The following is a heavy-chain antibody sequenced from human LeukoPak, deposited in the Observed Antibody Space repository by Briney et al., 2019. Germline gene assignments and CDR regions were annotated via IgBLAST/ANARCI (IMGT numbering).Heavy chain of an antibody. CDR1: GFTFSSYS. CDR2: IKQDGSEK. V-gene: IGHV3-7*01. J-gene: IGHJ6*03. D-gene: IGHD3-10*01. Sequence: GGSLRLSCAASGFTFSSYSMSWVRQAPGKGLEWVANIKQDGSEKNYVGSVKGRFTIARDNAKNSLYLQMNSLRAEDTAVYYCARGEGYYGSGSYYYMDVWGKGTTVTVSS. CDR3: ARGEGYYGSGSYYYMDV.